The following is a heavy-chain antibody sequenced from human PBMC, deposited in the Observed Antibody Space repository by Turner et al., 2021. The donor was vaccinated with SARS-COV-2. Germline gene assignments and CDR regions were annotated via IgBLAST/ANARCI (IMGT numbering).Heavy chain of an antibody. D-gene: IGHD3-10*01. J-gene: IGHJ5*02. CDR1: GGSITSGSSF. CDR3: AKAVPGSGWFDP. V-gene: IGHV4-61*02. Sequence: QVKLQESGPGLLKPSQTLSLTCTVSGGSITSGSSFWTWIRKPAGRGLEWIGRIYTSGNTVGIPDYNPSLKSRVSISVDSSKNQFSLKLTSVTAADTAVYHCAKAVPGSGWFDPWGQGSLVTVSS. CDR2: IYTSGNTVGIP.